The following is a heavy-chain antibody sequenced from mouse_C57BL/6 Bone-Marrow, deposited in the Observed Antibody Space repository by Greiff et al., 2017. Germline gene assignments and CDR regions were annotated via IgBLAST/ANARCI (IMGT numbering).Heavy chain of an antibody. CDR2: ISDGGSYT. V-gene: IGHV5-4*01. J-gene: IGHJ4*01. Sequence: EVMLVESGGGLAKPGGSLKLSCAASGFTFSSYAMSWVRQTPEKRLEWVATISDGGSYTYYPDNVKGRFTISRDNAKNNLYLQMSHLKSEDTAMYYCARDKGGLRRRPDAKDYWGQGTSVTVAS. D-gene: IGHD2-4*01. CDR3: ARDKGGLRRRPDAKDY. CDR1: GFTFSSYA.